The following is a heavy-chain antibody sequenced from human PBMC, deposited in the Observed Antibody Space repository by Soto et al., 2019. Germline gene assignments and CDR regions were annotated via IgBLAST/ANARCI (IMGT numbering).Heavy chain of an antibody. CDR3: TRYTYTSRYSYFGMDV. CDR2: IRSKAYGETT. D-gene: IGHD2-2*01. J-gene: IGHJ6*02. CDR1: GFTFGDYA. V-gene: IGHV3-49*03. Sequence: PGGFLRLSCTCSGFTFGDYAISWSRQAPGKGLEWVGVIRSKAYGETTDYAASVKGRFTILRDDSKSIAYLQLNSLQSEDTGVYYCTRYTYTSRYSYFGMDVWGHWTTVTGSS.